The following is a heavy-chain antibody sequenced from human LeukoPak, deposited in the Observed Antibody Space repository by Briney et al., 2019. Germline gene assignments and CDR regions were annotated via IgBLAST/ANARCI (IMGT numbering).Heavy chain of an antibody. V-gene: IGHV1-2*02. CDR1: GYTFTGYY. CDR3: ARIERGAAAGTPFDY. D-gene: IGHD6-13*01. Sequence: ASVNVSCKASGYTFTGYYMHWVRQAPGQGLEWMGWINPNSGGTNYAQKFQGRVTMTRDTSISTAYMELSRLRSDDTAVYYCARIERGAAAGTPFDYWGQGTLVTVSS. J-gene: IGHJ4*02. CDR2: INPNSGGT.